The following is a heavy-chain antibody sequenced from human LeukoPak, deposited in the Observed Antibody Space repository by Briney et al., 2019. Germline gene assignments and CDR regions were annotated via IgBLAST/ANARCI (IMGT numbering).Heavy chain of an antibody. CDR1: GFTFSSYA. CDR2: ISYDGSNK. CDR3: ARGVGATTVPLDY. D-gene: IGHD1-26*01. Sequence: GGSLRLSCAASGFTFSSYAMHWVRQAPGKGLEWVAVISYDGSNKYYADSVKGRFTISRDNSKNTLYLQMNSLRAEDTAVYYCARGVGATTVPLDYWGQGTLVTVSS. J-gene: IGHJ4*02. V-gene: IGHV3-30-3*01.